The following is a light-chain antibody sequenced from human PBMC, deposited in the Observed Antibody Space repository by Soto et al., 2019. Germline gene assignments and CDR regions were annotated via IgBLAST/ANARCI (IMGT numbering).Light chain of an antibody. J-gene: IGKJ3*01. V-gene: IGKV3-20*01. CDR3: QQCVIWPLFT. Sequence: TQSPGTLSLSPGERATLSCRASQTVRNNYLAWYQQKPGQGPRLLIYGASTRATGFPARFSGSGSGTEFTLTISSLEPEDFAVYYCQQCVIWPLFTFGPGTRWIS. CDR1: QTVRNNY. CDR2: GAS.